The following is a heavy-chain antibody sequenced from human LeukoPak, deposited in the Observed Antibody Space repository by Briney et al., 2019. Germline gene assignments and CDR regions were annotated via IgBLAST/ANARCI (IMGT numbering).Heavy chain of an antibody. CDR1: GGSFSGYY. D-gene: IGHD3-9*01. Sequence: SETLSLTCAVYGGSFSGYYWSWIRQPPGKGLEWIGEINHSGSTNYNPSLKSRVTISVDTSKNQFSLKLSSVTAADTAVYYCARGFVGYDILTGYSSGARNWFDPWGQGTLVTVSS. CDR3: ARGFVGYDILTGYSSGARNWFDP. V-gene: IGHV4-34*01. CDR2: INHSGST. J-gene: IGHJ5*02.